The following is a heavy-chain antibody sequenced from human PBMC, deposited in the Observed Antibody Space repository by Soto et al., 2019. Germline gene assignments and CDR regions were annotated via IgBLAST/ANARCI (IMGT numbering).Heavy chain of an antibody. J-gene: IGHJ4*02. CDR3: ATDPRGPDY. CDR2: ISASGDST. CDR1: GFTFSSYG. Sequence: GGSLRLSCAASGFTFSSYGMSWVRQAPGKGLEWVSGISASGDSTYYADPVKGRFTISGDNSKRTLYLQMNSLRAEDTAIYYCATDPRGPDYWGQGTQVTVSS. V-gene: IGHV3-23*01.